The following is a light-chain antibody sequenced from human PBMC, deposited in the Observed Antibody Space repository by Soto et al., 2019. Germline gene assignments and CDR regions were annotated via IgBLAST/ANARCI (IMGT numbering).Light chain of an antibody. CDR3: SAWDGSLNGDV. J-gene: IGLJ1*01. CDR1: SSNIGTNT. V-gene: IGLV1-44*01. Sequence: QSVLTQPPSASGTPGQRVTISCSGSSSNIGTNTVNWYLQLPGTAPKLVIYTSNQRPSGVPDRFSGSKSGTSASLAISGLQSEDEADYYCSAWDGSLNGDVFGTGTKLTVL. CDR2: TSN.